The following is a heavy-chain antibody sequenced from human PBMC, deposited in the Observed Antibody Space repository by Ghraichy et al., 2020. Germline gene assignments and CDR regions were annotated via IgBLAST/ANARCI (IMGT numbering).Heavy chain of an antibody. CDR2: IYAGDSDS. V-gene: IGHV5-51*01. CDR1: GYNFSSYW. J-gene: IGHJ6*03. CDR3: ARLGGSCSGRGCYGDYYYNMDV. Sequence: GESLNISCKGSGYNFSSYWIGWVRQMPGQGLEWMGIIYAGDSDSRYSPSFQGQVTISADKSISTAYLQWSSLKASDTAMYYCARLGGSCSGRGCYGDYYYNMDVWGQGTTVTVSS. D-gene: IGHD2-15*01.